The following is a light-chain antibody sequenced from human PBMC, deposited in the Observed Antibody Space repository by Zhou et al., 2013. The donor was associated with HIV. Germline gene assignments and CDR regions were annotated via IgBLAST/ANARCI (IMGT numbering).Light chain of an antibody. Sequence: DIQLTQSPSLLSASVGDRVTITCRASQGIRNDLGWYQQKPGKAPERLMYAASSLESGVPSRFSGSGSGTDFSFTISSLQPEDIATYYCQQYDNLYSFGQGTKLEIK. CDR1: QGIRND. CDR2: AAS. J-gene: IGKJ2*03. CDR3: QQYDNLYS. V-gene: IGKV1-33*01.